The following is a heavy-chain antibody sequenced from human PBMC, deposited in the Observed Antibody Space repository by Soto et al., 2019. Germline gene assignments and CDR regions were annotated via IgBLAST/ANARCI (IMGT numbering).Heavy chain of an antibody. CDR1: GFTFSSYA. Sequence: QVQLVESGGGVVQPGRSLRLSCAASGFTFSSYAMHWVRQAPGKGLEWVAVISYDGSNKYYADSVKGRFTISRDNSKNTLYLQMNSLRAEDTDVYYCARALYSGSYAFDYWVQGTLVTVSS. J-gene: IGHJ4*02. V-gene: IGHV3-30-3*01. CDR2: ISYDGSNK. CDR3: ARALYSGSYAFDY. D-gene: IGHD1-26*01.